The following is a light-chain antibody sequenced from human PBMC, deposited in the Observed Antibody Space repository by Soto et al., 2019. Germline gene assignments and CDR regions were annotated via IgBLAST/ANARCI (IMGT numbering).Light chain of an antibody. V-gene: IGLV1-40*01. CDR1: SSNIGSHYD. J-gene: IGLJ3*02. CDR3: QSYDSGLSGVV. CDR2: GNI. Sequence: QSVLTQPPAVSGAPGQRVTISCSGSSSNIGSHYDVHWYQQIPGTAHKLLIYGNINRPSGVPDRFSGSRSDTSASLAITGLQAEDEADYYCQSYDSGLSGVVFGGGTKVTVL.